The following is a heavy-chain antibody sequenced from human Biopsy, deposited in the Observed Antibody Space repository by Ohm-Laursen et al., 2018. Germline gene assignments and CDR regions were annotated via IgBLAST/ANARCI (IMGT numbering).Heavy chain of an antibody. CDR2: IKQDGSET. V-gene: IGHV3-7*01. CDR3: ARSMTPMVRRRSYYFDY. Sequence: SLRLSCSASGFTFSSYWMSWVRQAPGKGLEWVANIKQDGSETYFVDSVKGRFTISRDSAKSSLYLQMNSLRAEDTAVYYCARSMTPMVRRRSYYFDYWGQGTLVTVSS. CDR1: GFTFSSYW. D-gene: IGHD3-10*01. J-gene: IGHJ4*02.